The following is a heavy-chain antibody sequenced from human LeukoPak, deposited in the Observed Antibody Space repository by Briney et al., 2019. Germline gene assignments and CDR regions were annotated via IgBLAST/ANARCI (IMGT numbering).Heavy chain of an antibody. CDR2: IRSSSGPI. CDR1: GFSFSGYS. Sequence: GGSLRLSCAASGFSFSGYSMNWVRQAPGKGLEWVAYIRSSSGPIYYADSVKGRFTISRDNAKNSLYLQMNSLRDEDTAVYYCVRDPDALDYWGQGTLVTVSS. CDR3: VRDPDALDY. V-gene: IGHV3-48*02. J-gene: IGHJ4*02.